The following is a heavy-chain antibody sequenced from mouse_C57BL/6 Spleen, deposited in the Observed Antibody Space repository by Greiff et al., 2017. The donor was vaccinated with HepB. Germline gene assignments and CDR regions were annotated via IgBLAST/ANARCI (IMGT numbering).Heavy chain of an antibody. CDR3: ARVGYDGHYFDY. V-gene: IGHV1-55*01. Sequence: VQLQQSGAELVKPGASVKMSCKASGYTFTSYWITWVKQRPGQGLEWIGDIYPGSGSTNYNEKFKSKATLTVDTSSSTAYMQLSSLTSEDSAVYYCARVGYDGHYFDYWGQGTTLTVSS. CDR2: IYPGSGST. CDR1: GYTFTSYW. J-gene: IGHJ2*01. D-gene: IGHD2-2*01.